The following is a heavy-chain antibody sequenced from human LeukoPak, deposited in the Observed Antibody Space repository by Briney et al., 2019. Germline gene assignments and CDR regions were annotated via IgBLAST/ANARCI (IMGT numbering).Heavy chain of an antibody. CDR3: ARGLGLTMISEIN. J-gene: IGHJ4*02. Sequence: GASVKVCCNASGASFTSYAISWVRQAPGQGIEWMVGILPIFGTAYYAQKCQGRVTITADETTSTAYMELSSLRSEDTAVYYCARGLGLTMISEINWGQGTLVTVSS. D-gene: IGHD3-22*01. CDR1: GASFTSYA. CDR2: ILPIFGTA. V-gene: IGHV1-69*01.